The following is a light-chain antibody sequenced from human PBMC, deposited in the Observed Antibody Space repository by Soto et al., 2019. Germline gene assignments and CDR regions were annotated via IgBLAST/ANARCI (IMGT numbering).Light chain of an antibody. V-gene: IGKV4-1*01. J-gene: IGKJ4*01. CDR2: WAS. CDR3: QQYYCPPLT. CDR1: QSVLYSSNSRSY. Sequence: DIVMTQSPDSLAVSLGERATINCKSSQSVLYSSNSRSYLAWYQQKSEQPPKLLIYWASTRESGVPDRFSASGSGTDLTLTFSSLQTKDVAADDCQQYYCPPLTFGGGTKVEIK.